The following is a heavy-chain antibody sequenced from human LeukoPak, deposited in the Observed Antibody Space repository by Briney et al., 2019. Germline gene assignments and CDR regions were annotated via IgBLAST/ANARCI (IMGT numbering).Heavy chain of an antibody. Sequence: SETLSLTCAVYGGSFSGYYWSWIRQPPGKALEWIGYIYYSGSTNYNPSLKSRVTISLDTSKNQFSLKLSSVTAADTAVYYCARGYCSGGSCYPDAFDIWGQGTMVTVSS. CDR1: GGSFSGYY. J-gene: IGHJ3*02. CDR2: IYYSGST. D-gene: IGHD2-15*01. CDR3: ARGYCSGGSCYPDAFDI. V-gene: IGHV4-59*01.